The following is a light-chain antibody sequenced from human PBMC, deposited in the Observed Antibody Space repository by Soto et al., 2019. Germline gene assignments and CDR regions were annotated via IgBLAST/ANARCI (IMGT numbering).Light chain of an antibody. J-gene: IGLJ1*01. V-gene: IGLV2-8*01. Sequence: QSALTQPPSASGSPGQSVTISCTGTSSDVGGYNYVSWYQQHPGKAPKLMIYEVSKQPSGVPDRFSGSKSGNTASLTVSGLQGEDEADYYCSSYAGSNTFVFGTGTKVTVL. CDR1: SSDVGGYNY. CDR3: SSYAGSNTFV. CDR2: EVS.